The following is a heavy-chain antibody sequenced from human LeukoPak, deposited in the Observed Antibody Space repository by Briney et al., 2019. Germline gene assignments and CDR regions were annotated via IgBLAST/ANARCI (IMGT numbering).Heavy chain of an antibody. D-gene: IGHD2-15*01. CDR2: INHSGST. V-gene: IGHV4-34*01. J-gene: IGHJ6*03. CDR3: ARGVTLVVAVYYYYMDV. Sequence: SETLSPTCAVYGGSFSGYYWSWIRQPPGKGLEWIGEINHSGSTNYNPSLKSRVTISVDTSKNQFSLKLSSVTAADTAVYYCARGVTLVVAVYYYYMDVWGKGTTVTVSS. CDR1: GGSFSGYY.